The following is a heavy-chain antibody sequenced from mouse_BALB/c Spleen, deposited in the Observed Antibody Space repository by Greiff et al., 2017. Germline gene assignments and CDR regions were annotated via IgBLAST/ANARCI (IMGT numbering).Heavy chain of an antibody. J-gene: IGHJ4*01. V-gene: IGHV5-9-4*01. CDR1: GFTFTSYA. CDR3: GRDAGVQHYAMDY. Sequence: EVQLVESGGGLVKPGGSLKLSCAASGFTFTSYAMSWVRQSPEKRLEWVGDISSGGSYTYYPDTVTGRFTISKNNANNTLCLHKSSLTSEDAAEYYCGRDAGVQHYAMDYWGQGTSVTVSS. CDR2: ISSGGSYT. D-gene: IGHD2-14*01.